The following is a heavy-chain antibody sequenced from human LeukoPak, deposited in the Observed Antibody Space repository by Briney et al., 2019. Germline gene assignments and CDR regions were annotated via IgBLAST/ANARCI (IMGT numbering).Heavy chain of an antibody. CDR1: GFTFSSYA. V-gene: IGHV3-30*01. J-gene: IGHJ4*02. Sequence: GGSPRLSCAASGFTFSSYAMHWVRQAPGKGLEWVAVISYDGSNKYYADSVKGRFTISRDNSKNTLYLQMNSLRAEDTAVYYCAREAYYYDSSGYFDYWGQGTLVTVSS. CDR2: ISYDGSNK. CDR3: AREAYYYDSSGYFDY. D-gene: IGHD3-22*01.